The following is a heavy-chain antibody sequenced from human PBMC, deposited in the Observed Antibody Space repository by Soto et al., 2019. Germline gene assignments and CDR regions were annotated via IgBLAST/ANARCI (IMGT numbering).Heavy chain of an antibody. D-gene: IGHD4-17*01. CDR3: ARGFGVTTNPPGH. CDR1: GGSISNFY. J-gene: IGHJ4*02. CDR2: IHDGGST. V-gene: IGHV4-59*01. Sequence: SETLPLTCTVSGGSISNFYWSWIRQPPGKGLEYIGYIHDGGSTNYNPSLESRVAISVDTSKNQFSLRLTSVTAADTAVYYCARGFGVTTNPPGHWGQGTLVTVSS.